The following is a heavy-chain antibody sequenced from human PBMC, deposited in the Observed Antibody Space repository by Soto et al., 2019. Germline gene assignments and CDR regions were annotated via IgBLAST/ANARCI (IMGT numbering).Heavy chain of an antibody. CDR2: ISSNGGST. CDR1: GFTFSSYA. CDR3: ARVGYDFWSGQRYDAFDI. Sequence: GGSLRLSCAASGFTFSSYAMHWVRQAPGKGLEYVSAISSNGGSTYYANSVKGRFTISRDNSKNTLYLQMGSLRAEDMAVYYCARVGYDFWSGQRYDAFDIWGQGTMVTVSS. J-gene: IGHJ3*02. V-gene: IGHV3-64*01. D-gene: IGHD3-3*01.